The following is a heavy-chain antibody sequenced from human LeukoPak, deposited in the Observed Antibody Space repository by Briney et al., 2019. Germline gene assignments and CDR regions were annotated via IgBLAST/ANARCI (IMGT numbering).Heavy chain of an antibody. CDR3: VRTRSDAFDI. D-gene: IGHD3-10*01. J-gene: IGHJ3*02. Sequence: GGSLRLSCTASGFTFGDYAMNWVRQAPGKGLEWVSSIRSSSSYMYYADSVKGRFTISRDNAKNSLYLHMNSLRAEDTAVYYCVRTRSDAFDIWGQGTMVTVSS. CDR1: GFTFGDYA. CDR2: IRSSSSYM. V-gene: IGHV3-21*01.